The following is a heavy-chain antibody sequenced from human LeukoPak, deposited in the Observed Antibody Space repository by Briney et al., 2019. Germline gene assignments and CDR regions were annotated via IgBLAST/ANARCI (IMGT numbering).Heavy chain of an antibody. CDR2: ISSSSSTI. CDR3: ARGGYSSGWYVPSDYYFDY. J-gene: IGHJ4*02. Sequence: QPGGSLRLSCAASGFTFSSYSMNWVRQAPGKGLEWVSYISSSSSTIYYADSVKGRFTISRDNAKNSLYLQMNSLRAEDTAVYYCARGGYSSGWYVPSDYYFDYWGQGTLVTVSS. D-gene: IGHD6-19*01. V-gene: IGHV3-48*01. CDR1: GFTFSSYS.